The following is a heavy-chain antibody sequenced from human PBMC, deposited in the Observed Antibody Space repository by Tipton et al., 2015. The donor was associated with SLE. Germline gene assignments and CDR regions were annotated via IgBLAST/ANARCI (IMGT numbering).Heavy chain of an antibody. D-gene: IGHD6-19*01. CDR2: INHSGST. CDR1: GGSFSGYY. J-gene: IGHJ3*02. CDR3: ARDEFYSSGWSGDAFDI. V-gene: IGHV4-34*01. Sequence: TLSLTCAVYGGSFSGYYWSWIRQPPGKGLEWIGEINHSGSTNYNPSLKSRVTISVDTSKNQFSLKLSSVTAADTAVYYCARDEFYSSGWSGDAFDIWGQGTMVTVSS.